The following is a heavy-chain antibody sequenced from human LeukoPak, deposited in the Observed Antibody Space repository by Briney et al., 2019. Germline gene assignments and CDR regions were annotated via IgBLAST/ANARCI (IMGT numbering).Heavy chain of an antibody. V-gene: IGHV3-23*01. Sequence: GGSLRLSCAASGFTFSSYAMSWVRQAPGKGLEWVSAISGSGGSTYYADSVKGRFTISRDNSKNTLYLQMNSLRAQDTAVYYCAKVGFDFLSCYYIYFYYWGQGTLVTVSS. J-gene: IGHJ4*02. D-gene: IGHD3-3*01. CDR3: AKVGFDFLSCYYIYFYY. CDR1: GFTFSSYA. CDR2: ISGSGGST.